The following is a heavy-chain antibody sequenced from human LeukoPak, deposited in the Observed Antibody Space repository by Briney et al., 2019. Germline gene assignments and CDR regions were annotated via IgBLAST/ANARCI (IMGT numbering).Heavy chain of an antibody. Sequence: PSETLPLTCVFYGGSFSGYYWSWIRPPPAKGLDWIGEINHSGSTNYNPSLKCRVTISVDTSKNQFSLKMSSVTAADTAVYYCARPHDEEVAVAGRVDYWAQGTLTTVSS. CDR2: INHSGST. CDR3: ARPHDEEVAVAGRVDY. V-gene: IGHV4-34*01. D-gene: IGHD6-19*01. J-gene: IGHJ4*02. CDR1: GGSFSGYY.